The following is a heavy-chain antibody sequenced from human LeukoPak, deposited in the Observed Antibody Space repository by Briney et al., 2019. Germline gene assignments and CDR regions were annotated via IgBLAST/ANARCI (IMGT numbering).Heavy chain of an antibody. CDR2: TNPNSGNT. Sequence: GASVKVSCKASGYTFTSYDINWVRRATGQGLEWMGWTNPNSGNTGYAQKFQGRVTMTRNTSISTAYMELSSLRSEDTAVYYCARDSSGAGSDYWGQGTLVTVSS. CDR1: GYTFTSYD. D-gene: IGHD3-22*01. V-gene: IGHV1-8*01. J-gene: IGHJ4*02. CDR3: ARDSSGAGSDY.